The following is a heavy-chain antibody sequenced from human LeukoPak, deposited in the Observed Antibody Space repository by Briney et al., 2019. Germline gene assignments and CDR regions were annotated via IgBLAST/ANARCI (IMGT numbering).Heavy chain of an antibody. V-gene: IGHV1-18*01. Sequence: ASVKVSCKASGYTFTSYGISWVRPAPGQGLEWMGWISAYNGNTNYAQKLQGRVTITADESTSTAYMELSSLRSEDTAVYYCARDVNPYSSGWYGGYWGQGTLVTVSS. CDR3: ARDVNPYSSGWYGGY. D-gene: IGHD6-19*01. CDR2: ISAYNGNT. J-gene: IGHJ4*02. CDR1: GYTFTSYG.